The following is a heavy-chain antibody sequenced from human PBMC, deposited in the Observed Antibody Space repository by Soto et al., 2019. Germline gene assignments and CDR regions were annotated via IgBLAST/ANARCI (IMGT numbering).Heavy chain of an antibody. D-gene: IGHD3-22*01. V-gene: IGHV3-30-3*01. J-gene: IGHJ4*02. CDR1: GFTFSSYA. CDR2: ISYDGSNK. Sequence: QVKLVESGGGVVQPGRSLRLSCAASGFTFSSYAMHWVRQAPGKGLEWVAVISYDGSNKYYADSVKGRFTISRDNSKNTLYLLMNSLRADDTAVYYCARRSGYDDRSGYFDYWGQGTLVTVSS. CDR3: ARRSGYDDRSGYFDY.